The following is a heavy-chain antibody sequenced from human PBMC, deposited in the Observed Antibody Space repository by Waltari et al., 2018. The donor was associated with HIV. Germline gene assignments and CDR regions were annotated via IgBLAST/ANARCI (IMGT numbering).Heavy chain of an antibody. D-gene: IGHD2-21*02. V-gene: IGHV3-7*01. CDR2: IKEDGGEK. Sequence: EVQLVESGGGVVQPGGSLRFSCAASGFSFSPYWMGWVRQAPGKGLEWVANIKEDGGEKYYVDSVKGRFTISRDNAENSLYLQINSLRAEDTAFYYCVTATRGGGDYVWGQGTLVTVSS. CDR3: VTATRGGGDYV. CDR1: GFSFSPYW. J-gene: IGHJ4*02.